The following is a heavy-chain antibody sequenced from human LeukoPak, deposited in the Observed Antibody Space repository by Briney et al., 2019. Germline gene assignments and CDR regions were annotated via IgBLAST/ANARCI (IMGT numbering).Heavy chain of an antibody. Sequence: SETLSLTCTVSGGSISSYYWSWIRQPPGKGLEWIGYIYYSGSTNYNPSLKSRVTISVDTSKNQFSLKLSSVTAADTAVYYCARGGYSYGNYYYYYMDVWGRGTTVTVSS. V-gene: IGHV4-59*01. D-gene: IGHD5-18*01. CDR2: IYYSGST. CDR3: ARGGYSYGNYYYYYMDV. CDR1: GGSISSYY. J-gene: IGHJ6*03.